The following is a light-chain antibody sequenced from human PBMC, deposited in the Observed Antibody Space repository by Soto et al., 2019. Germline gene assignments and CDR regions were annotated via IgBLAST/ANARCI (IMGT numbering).Light chain of an antibody. V-gene: IGKV3-15*01. J-gene: IGKJ1*01. CDR1: QSVRSN. CDR3: QQYDDWPRT. CDR2: DAS. Sequence: EKVMTQSPATLSVSPGERATLSCRASQSVRSNLGWYQQKPGQPPRLLIYDASTRATGIPSRFSGSGSGTEFTLTISSLKSEDFAVYYCQQYDDWPRTFGQGTRVDFK.